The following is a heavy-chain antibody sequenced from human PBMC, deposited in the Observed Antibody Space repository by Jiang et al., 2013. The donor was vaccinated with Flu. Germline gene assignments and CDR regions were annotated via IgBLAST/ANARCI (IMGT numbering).Heavy chain of an antibody. CDR2: INPNSGGT. CDR3: AREKTYYDFWSGYRDYGMDV. Sequence: GQGLEWMGWINPNSGGTNYAQKFQGRVTMTRDTSISTAYMELSRLRSDDTAVYYCAREKTYYDFWSGYRDYGMDVWGQGTTVTVSS. D-gene: IGHD3-3*01. J-gene: IGHJ6*02. V-gene: IGHV1-2*02.